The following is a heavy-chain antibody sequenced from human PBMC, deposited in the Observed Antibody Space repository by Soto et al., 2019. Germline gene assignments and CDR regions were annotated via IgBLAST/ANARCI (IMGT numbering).Heavy chain of an antibody. D-gene: IGHD1-1*01. CDR3: AREDLFVDNGLDH. CDR2: INDGSEE. V-gene: IGHV3-33*01. J-gene: IGHJ4*02. CDR1: GFSFSAHG. Sequence: QVQLVESGGGVVRPGTSLRLSCAATGFSFSAHGMHWVRQAPGKGLEWLAVINDGSEEGYADSVRGRFTISRDNARNIPYLQIDNLRAEDPALYYCAREDLFVDNGLDHWGQGTLVTVSS.